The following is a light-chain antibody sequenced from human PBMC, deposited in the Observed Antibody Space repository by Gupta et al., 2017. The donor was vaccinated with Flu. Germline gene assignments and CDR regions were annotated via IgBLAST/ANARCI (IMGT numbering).Light chain of an antibody. CDR3: QSADSSGTYV. CDR1: ALPTQY. CDR2: KDS. V-gene: IGLV3-25*02. J-gene: IGLJ1*01. Sequence: SSALTQPPSVSVSPGQTARITCSGDALPTQYAYWYQQKPGQAPVLVIYKDSERPAGIPGRFSGSRSGTTVTVTISGVEAEEEADYYCQSADSSGTYVFGTGTKVTVL.